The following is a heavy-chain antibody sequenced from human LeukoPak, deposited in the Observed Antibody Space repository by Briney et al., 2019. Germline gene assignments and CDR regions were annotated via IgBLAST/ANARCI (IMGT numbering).Heavy chain of an antibody. Sequence: SGGSLRLSCAASGFTFSSYWMSWVRQAPGKGLEWVANIKQDGSEKYYVDSVKGRFTISRDNAKNSLYLQMNSLRAEDTAVYYCASGARSGWDAFDIWGQGTMVTVSS. CDR2: IKQDGSEK. CDR1: GFTFSSYW. V-gene: IGHV3-7*01. J-gene: IGHJ3*02. D-gene: IGHD6-19*01. CDR3: ASGARSGWDAFDI.